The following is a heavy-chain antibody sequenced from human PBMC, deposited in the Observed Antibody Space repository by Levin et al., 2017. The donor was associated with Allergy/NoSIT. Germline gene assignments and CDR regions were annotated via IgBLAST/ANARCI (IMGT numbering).Heavy chain of an antibody. CDR3: ARGDFWSGSDYYYYGMDV. CDR1: GGSISSYY. D-gene: IGHD3-3*01. V-gene: IGHV4-59*01. CDR2: IYYSGST. Sequence: SQTLSLTCTVSGGSISSYYWSWIRQPPGKGLEWIGYIYYSGSTNYNPSLKSRVTISVDTSKNQFSLKLSSVTAADTAVYYCARGDFWSGSDYYYYGMDVWGQGTTVTVSS. J-gene: IGHJ6*02.